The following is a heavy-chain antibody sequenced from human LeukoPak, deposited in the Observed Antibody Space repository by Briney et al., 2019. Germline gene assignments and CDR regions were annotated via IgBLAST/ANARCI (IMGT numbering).Heavy chain of an antibody. Sequence: SGPTLVKPTQTLTLTCTFSGFSLSTNGVGVGWIRQPPGKALEWVAFIYWDDDKRYSPSLKSRLTITKDTSKNQVVLTMTDMDPADTATYYCAHGWGTVVFDYWGQGTLVTVSS. CDR3: AHGWGTVVFDY. CDR1: GFSLSTNGVG. V-gene: IGHV2-5*02. CDR2: IYWDDDK. D-gene: IGHD7-27*01. J-gene: IGHJ4*02.